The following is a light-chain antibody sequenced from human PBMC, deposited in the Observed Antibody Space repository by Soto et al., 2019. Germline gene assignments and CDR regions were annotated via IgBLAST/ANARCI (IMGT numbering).Light chain of an antibody. J-gene: IGLJ1*01. CDR2: EVS. CDR1: SSDISIYNY. CDR3: SSYTSSTTYV. Sequence: QSVLTQPASVSGSPGQSITISCTGTSSDISIYNYVSWYQQHPGKAPKLIIYEVSNRPSGISNRFSGAKSGNTASLTISGLQVEDGADYYCSSYTSSTTYVFGTGTKVTVL. V-gene: IGLV2-14*01.